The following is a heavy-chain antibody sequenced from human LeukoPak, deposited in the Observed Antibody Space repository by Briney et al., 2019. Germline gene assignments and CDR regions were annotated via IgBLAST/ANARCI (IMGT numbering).Heavy chain of an antibody. Sequence: PGGSLRLSCAASGFTFSSYAMHWVRQAPGKGLEWVAVISYDGSNKYYADSVKGRFTISRDNSKNTLYLQMNSLRAEDTAVHYCARVPVAAVTGPPDYWGQGTLVTVSS. V-gene: IGHV3-30-3*01. D-gene: IGHD6-19*01. CDR1: GFTFSSYA. J-gene: IGHJ4*02. CDR3: ARVPVAAVTGPPDY. CDR2: ISYDGSNK.